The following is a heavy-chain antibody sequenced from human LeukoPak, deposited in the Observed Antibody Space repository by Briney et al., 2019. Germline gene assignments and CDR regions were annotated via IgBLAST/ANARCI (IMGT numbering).Heavy chain of an antibody. V-gene: IGHV3-48*03. CDR3: TRESGPPSFHIKY. CDR2: VSGSGSTK. Sequence: GGSLRLSCAASGFTLSTFEVNWVRQAPGKGLEWVSRVSGSGSTKAYSDSVKGRFIISKDNAKNSLYLEMNNLRAEDTAVYYCTRESGPPSFHIKYWGQGILVTVSS. D-gene: IGHD2-21*01. J-gene: IGHJ4*02. CDR1: GFTLSTFE.